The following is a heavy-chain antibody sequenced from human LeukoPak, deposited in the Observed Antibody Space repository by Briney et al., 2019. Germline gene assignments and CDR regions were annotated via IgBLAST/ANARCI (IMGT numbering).Heavy chain of an antibody. CDR3: ARVYYGGNSLTLDY. CDR2: ISSSGSTM. CDR1: GFTFSSYG. V-gene: IGHV3-48*02. J-gene: IGHJ4*02. D-gene: IGHD4-23*01. Sequence: GGSLRLSRAASGFTFSSYGMNWVRQAPGKGLEWVSYISSSGSTMYYADSVKGRFTISRDNAKNSLYLQMSSLRDEDTAVYYCARVYYGGNSLTLDYWGQGTLVTVSS.